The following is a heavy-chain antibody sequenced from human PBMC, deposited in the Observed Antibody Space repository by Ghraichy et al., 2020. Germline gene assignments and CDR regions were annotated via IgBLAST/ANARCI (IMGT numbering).Heavy chain of an antibody. Sequence: SETLSLTCIVSGGSISSRSFSWGWIRQPPGKGLEWIGSTSYGGTTYYNPSLSSRLTISVDTSKNQFSLKLTSVTAADAAVYFCARLKDDYMWGNYPEVLDYWGQGTLVTVSS. D-gene: IGHD3-16*01. J-gene: IGHJ4*02. CDR2: TSYGGTT. CDR3: ARLKDDYMWGNYPEVLDY. V-gene: IGHV4-39*01. CDR1: GGSISSRSFS.